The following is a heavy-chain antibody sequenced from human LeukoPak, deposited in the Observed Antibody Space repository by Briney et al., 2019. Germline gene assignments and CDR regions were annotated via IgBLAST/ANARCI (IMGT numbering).Heavy chain of an antibody. CDR2: INPSGGST. J-gene: IGHJ5*02. V-gene: IGHV1-46*01. Sequence: ASVKVSCKAFGYTFTSNYMHWVRQAPGQGPEWMGVINPSGGSTTYAQKFQGRVTLTRDMSTSTDYLELSSLRSEDTAVYYCARDNSVRDGAWWFNPWGQGTLVTVSS. CDR3: ARDNSVRDGAWWFNP. CDR1: GYTFTSNY. D-gene: IGHD5-24*01.